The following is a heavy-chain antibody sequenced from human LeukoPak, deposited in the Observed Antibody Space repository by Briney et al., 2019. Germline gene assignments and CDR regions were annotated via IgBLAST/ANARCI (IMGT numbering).Heavy chain of an antibody. Sequence: GASVKVSCKASGGTFSSYAISWVRQAPGQGLEWMGGIIPIFGTANYAQKFQGRVTITTDESTSTAYMELSSLRSEDTAVYYCARTEDSGNSNYQAWFDPWGQGTLVTVSS. CDR3: ARTEDSGNSNYQAWFDP. CDR1: GGTFSSYA. CDR2: IIPIFGTA. D-gene: IGHD4-23*01. V-gene: IGHV1-69*05. J-gene: IGHJ5*02.